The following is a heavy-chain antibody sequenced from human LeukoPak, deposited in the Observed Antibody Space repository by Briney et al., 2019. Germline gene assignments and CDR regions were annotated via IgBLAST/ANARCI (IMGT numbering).Heavy chain of an antibody. CDR2: MSPNRGNT. J-gene: IGHJ5*02. CDR3: ATRAPLPGSLSGSRPTGFDP. Sequence: ASVKVSCKASGYTFTSYDIHWVRQATGQGLEWMGWMSPNRGNTGYVQRFQGRVTMTRNTSISTAYMELSSLRSEDTAVYYCATRAPLPGSLSGSRPTGFDPWGQGTLVTVSS. D-gene: IGHD1-26*01. V-gene: IGHV1-8*01. CDR1: GYTFTSYD.